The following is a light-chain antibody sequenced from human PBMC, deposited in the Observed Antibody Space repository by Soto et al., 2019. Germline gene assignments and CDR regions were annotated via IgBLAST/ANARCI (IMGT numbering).Light chain of an antibody. CDR2: GAS. Sequence: EIVMTQSPATLSVSPGERATLSCRASQSVSSNFAWYQQKPGQAPRLLLYGASTRATRIPARFSGSESGTAFSLTLSRLQSEDFAVYYCQRYNNWPPLTVGGGSKVEIK. V-gene: IGKV3-15*01. J-gene: IGKJ4*01. CDR3: QRYNNWPPLT. CDR1: QSVSSN.